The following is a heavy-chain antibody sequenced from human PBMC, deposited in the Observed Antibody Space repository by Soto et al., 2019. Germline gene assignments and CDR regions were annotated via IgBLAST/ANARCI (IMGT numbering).Heavy chain of an antibody. CDR3: ARDVATVGSSYFDY. V-gene: IGHV4-59*01. CDR1: GGSISSYY. Sequence: SETLSLTCTVSGGSISSYYWSWIRQPPGKGLEWIGYIYYSGSTNYNPSLKSRVTISVDTSKNQFSLKLSSVTAADTAVYYCARDVATVGSSYFDYWGQGTLVTVS. D-gene: IGHD4-17*01. CDR2: IYYSGST. J-gene: IGHJ4*02.